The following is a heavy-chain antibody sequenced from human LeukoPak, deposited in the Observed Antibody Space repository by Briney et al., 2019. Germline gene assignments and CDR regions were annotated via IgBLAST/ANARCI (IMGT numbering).Heavy chain of an antibody. Sequence: SETLSLTCAVYGGSFSGYYWSWIRQPPGKGLEWIGEINHSGSTNYNPSLKSRVTISVDTSKNQFSLKLSSVTAADTAVYYCARDYYDCGNFDYWGQGTLVTVSS. CDR3: ARDYYDCGNFDY. V-gene: IGHV4-34*01. D-gene: IGHD3-22*01. CDR2: INHSGST. CDR1: GGSFSGYY. J-gene: IGHJ4*02.